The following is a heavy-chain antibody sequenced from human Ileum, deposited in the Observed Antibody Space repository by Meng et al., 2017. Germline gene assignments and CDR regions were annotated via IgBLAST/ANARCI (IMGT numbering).Heavy chain of an antibody. CDR1: AESLSYYS. V-gene: IGHV4-34*01. CDR2: INHGGST. D-gene: IGHD3-22*01. CDR3: ARVELRGDTRDSCGLDH. Sequence: RVVSGIWKRPAGVSRPSPVHAESLSYYSWTRIRPTPGKGPESVWEINHGGSTNYNPSLKTRITRSIDTSRNQFYLKLTSMTAADAAVYYFARVELRGDTRDSCGLDHWGQGTLVTVSS. J-gene: IGHJ4*02.